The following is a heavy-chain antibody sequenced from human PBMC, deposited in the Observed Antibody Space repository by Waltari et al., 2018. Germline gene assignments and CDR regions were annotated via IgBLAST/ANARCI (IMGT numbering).Heavy chain of an antibody. Sequence: EVQLVESGGGLIQPGGSLRLSCEVSGFTVRNNYIGWVRQAPGKGVEWVSVIYSGGDTYDADAVRGRFTISRDNSKNTLYLQMNSLRVEDTALYYCATWTGGSLGAFDNWGQGTMVTVSS. V-gene: IGHV3-53*01. CDR3: ATWTGGSLGAFDN. CDR1: GFTVRNNY. D-gene: IGHD7-27*01. CDR2: IYSGGDT. J-gene: IGHJ3*02.